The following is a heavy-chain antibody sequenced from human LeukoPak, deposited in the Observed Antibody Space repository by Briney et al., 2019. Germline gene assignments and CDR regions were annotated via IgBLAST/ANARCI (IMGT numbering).Heavy chain of an antibody. V-gene: IGHV4-38-2*01. CDR2: IYHSGST. CDR3: ARQTRIRGGSCFDY. CDR1: GYSISSGYY. D-gene: IGHD2-15*01. J-gene: IGHJ4*02. Sequence: SETLSLTCAVSGYSISSGYYWGWIRQPPGKGLEWIGSIYHSGSTYYNPSLKSRVTISVDTSKNQFSLKLSSVTAADTAVYYCARQTRIRGGSCFDYWGQGTLVTVSS.